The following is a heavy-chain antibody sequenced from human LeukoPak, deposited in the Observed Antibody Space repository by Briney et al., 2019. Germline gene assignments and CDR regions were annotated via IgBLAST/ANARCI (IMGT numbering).Heavy chain of an antibody. D-gene: IGHD6-13*01. Sequence: PGGSLRLSCAASGFTFSSYTMNWVRQAPGKGLEWVSSISGSSRHKYYANSVKGRFTNSRDNAKNSLYLQMNSLRAEDTAVYYCARTANFAAGYYIDYWGQGTLVTVSS. CDR1: GFTFSSYT. V-gene: IGHV3-21*01. CDR2: ISGSSRHK. J-gene: IGHJ4*02. CDR3: ARTANFAAGYYIDY.